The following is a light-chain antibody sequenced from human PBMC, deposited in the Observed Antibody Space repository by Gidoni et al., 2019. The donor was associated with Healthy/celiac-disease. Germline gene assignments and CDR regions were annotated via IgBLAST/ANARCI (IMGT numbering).Light chain of an antibody. Sequence: EIVLTPSPGTLSLSPGERATPSCRASQSVSSSYLAWYQQKPGQAPRLLIYGASSRATGIPDRFSGSGSGTDFTLTISRLEPEDFAVYYCQQYGSSPVTFGQGTKVEIK. CDR1: QSVSSSY. V-gene: IGKV3-20*01. J-gene: IGKJ1*01. CDR2: GAS. CDR3: QQYGSSPVT.